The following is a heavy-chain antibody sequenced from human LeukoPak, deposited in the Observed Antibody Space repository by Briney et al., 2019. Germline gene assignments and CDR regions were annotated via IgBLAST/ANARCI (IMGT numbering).Heavy chain of an antibody. V-gene: IGHV3-30*18. CDR2: IAYDGNNT. D-gene: IGHD1-1*01. J-gene: IGHJ6*04. CDR1: GFIFSDYD. CDR3: AKTGMLRRVGYLDV. Sequence: GGALILSCGASGFIFSDYDIQRVRQAPGKGLEGVAVIAYDGNNTYYGDSVRGRFTISKDNSKKMVYLEMNSLRVEDTAVYYCAKTGMLRRVGYLDVWGKGTGVIVSS.